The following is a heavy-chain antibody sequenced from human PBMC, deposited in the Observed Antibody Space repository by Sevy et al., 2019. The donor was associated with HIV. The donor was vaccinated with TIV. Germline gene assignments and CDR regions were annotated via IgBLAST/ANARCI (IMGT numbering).Heavy chain of an antibody. V-gene: IGHV4-34*01. D-gene: IGHD2-21*01. CDR1: GGSLSDHY. Sequence: SETLSLTCAVYGGSLSDHYWSWIRQPPGKGLEWIEEVSRSGSTSYNPSLAGRLTISLDTSKNQFSLKLNSVPAADRAVYYCARSIAIPITGPVGLFFRLYSNWFDPWGQGTWVTVSS. CDR2: VSRSGST. CDR3: ARSIAIPITGPVGLFFRLYSNWFDP. J-gene: IGHJ5*02.